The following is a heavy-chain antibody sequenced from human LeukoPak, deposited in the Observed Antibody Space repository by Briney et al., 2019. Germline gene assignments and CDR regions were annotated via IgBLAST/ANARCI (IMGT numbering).Heavy chain of an antibody. J-gene: IGHJ4*01. CDR2: VSDTGST. D-gene: IGHD4-11*01. CDR3: ARTTTTFDD. Sequence: SETLSLTCTVSGGSINNYWSWIRQPPGKGLEWIGYVSDTGSTNYNPSLKSRATISVDTSKNQFYLKLTSVTAADTAVYYCARTTTTFDDWGHGTLVTVSS. V-gene: IGHV4-59*01. CDR1: GGSINNY.